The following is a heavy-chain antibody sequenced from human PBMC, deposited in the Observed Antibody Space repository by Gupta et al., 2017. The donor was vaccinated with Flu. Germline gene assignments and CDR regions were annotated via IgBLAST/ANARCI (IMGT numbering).Heavy chain of an antibody. J-gene: IGHJ6*02. Sequence: QVQLVQSGLELVKPGASVTVSCKGSGYMFTSSVINLVRLPPGQGLEWIGWISVYNDNANYALKYQDRVTMTTDIPTSTAYMEMRSLRADDTAVYCGVISTIFRAYSVTYTMDVWGQGTTVTVSS. CDR1: GYMFTSSV. CDR2: ISVYNDNA. D-gene: IGHD1-26*01. V-gene: IGHV1-18*01. CDR3: VISTIFRAYSVTYTMDV.